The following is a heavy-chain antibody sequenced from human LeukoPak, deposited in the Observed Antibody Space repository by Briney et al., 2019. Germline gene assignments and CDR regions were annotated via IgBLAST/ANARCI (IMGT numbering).Heavy chain of an antibody. D-gene: IGHD2-21*02. CDR3: ARKRCTGDCYLFDR. CDR2: INTNNGNT. CDR1: GFTFSTYG. J-gene: IGHJ5*02. Sequence: ASVKVSCKASGFTFSTYGLMWVRQAPGQGLEWMGWINTNNGNTNYAQKFQGRVTMTTDTSTSTGYMELGSLRSDDTAVYYCARKRCTGDCYLFDRWGQGTLVTVSS. V-gene: IGHV1-18*01.